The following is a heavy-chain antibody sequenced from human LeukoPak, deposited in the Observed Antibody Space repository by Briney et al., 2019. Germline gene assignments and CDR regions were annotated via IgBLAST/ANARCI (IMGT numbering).Heavy chain of an antibody. CDR2: INGGGRGT. CDR1: GFTFNTYA. CDR3: AKGGRGKEVFDS. Sequence: GGSLRLSCAASGFTFNTYAMSRVRQAPGKGLQWLSRINGGGRGTYYADSLQGRFTISRDNSNNTLYLHMYSLRAEDTATYYCAKGGRGKEVFDSWGQGTVVTVSS. D-gene: IGHD1-26*01. V-gene: IGHV3-23*01. J-gene: IGHJ4*02.